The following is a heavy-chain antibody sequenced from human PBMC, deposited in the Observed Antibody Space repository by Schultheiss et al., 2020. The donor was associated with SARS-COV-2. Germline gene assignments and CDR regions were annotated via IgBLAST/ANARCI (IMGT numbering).Heavy chain of an antibody. CDR2: SNAGNGNT. CDR1: GYTFTSYA. Sequence: GESLKISCKASGYTFTSYAMHWVRQAPGQRLEWMGWSNAGNGNTKYSQEFQGRVTITRDTSASTAYMELSSLRSEDTAVYYCARDRGYGIDYWGQGTLVTVSS. J-gene: IGHJ4*02. D-gene: IGHD5-18*01. CDR3: ARDRGYGIDY. V-gene: IGHV1-3*02.